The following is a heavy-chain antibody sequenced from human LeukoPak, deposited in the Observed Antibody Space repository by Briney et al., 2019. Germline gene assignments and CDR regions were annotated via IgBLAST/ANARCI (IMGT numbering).Heavy chain of an antibody. Sequence: SETLSLTCTVSDDSIRSYYWSWIRQPPGKGLEWIGNIHYSGSTKYSSSLKSRVTISVHTSNNQFSLRVTSLTAADTAVYYCARLGALHDAFDVWGQGTLVTVSS. CDR2: IHYSGST. CDR3: ARLGALHDAFDV. V-gene: IGHV4-59*12. J-gene: IGHJ3*01. CDR1: DDSIRSYY. D-gene: IGHD3-16*01.